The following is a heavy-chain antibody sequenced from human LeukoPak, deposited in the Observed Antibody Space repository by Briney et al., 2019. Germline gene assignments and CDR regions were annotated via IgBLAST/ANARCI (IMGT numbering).Heavy chain of an antibody. CDR2: IYDSGST. J-gene: IGHJ5*02. Sequence: GSLRLSCAASGFIFSDYYMSWIRQPPGKGLEWIGSIYDSGSTYYNPSLKSRVTISVDTSKNQFSLKLNSVTAADTAVYYCARHYGPWGQGTLVTASS. CDR1: GFIFSDYY. V-gene: IGHV4-38-2*01. CDR3: ARHYGP. D-gene: IGHD3-16*01.